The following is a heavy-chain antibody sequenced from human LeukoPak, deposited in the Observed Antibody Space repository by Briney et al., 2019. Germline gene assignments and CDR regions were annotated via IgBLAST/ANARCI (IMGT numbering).Heavy chain of an antibody. CDR1: GGSTSSGGYS. Sequence: SETLSLTCTVSGGSTSSGGYSWSWIRQHPGKGLEWIGYIYYSGSTYYNPSLKSRVTISVDTSKNQFSLKLSSVTAADTAVYYCATAALRLFDPWGQGTLVTVSS. CDR2: IYYSGST. V-gene: IGHV4-31*03. CDR3: ATAALRLFDP. J-gene: IGHJ5*02.